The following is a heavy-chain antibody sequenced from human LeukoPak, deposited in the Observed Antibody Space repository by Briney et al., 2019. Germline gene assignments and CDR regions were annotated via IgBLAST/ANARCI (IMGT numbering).Heavy chain of an antibody. CDR1: GGSFSGYY. CDR2: INHSGST. V-gene: IGHV4-34*01. J-gene: IGHJ6*03. CDR3: ARGVGYYYYYMDV. D-gene: IGHD2-2*01. Sequence: PSETLSLTCAVYGGSFSGYYWSWIRQPPGKGLEWIGEINHSGSTNYNPSLKSRVTISVDTSKNQFSLKLSSVTAADTAVYYCARGVGYYYYYMDVWGKGTTVTVS.